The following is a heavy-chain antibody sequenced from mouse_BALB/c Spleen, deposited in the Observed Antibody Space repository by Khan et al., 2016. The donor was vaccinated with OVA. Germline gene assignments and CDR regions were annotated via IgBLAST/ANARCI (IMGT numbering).Heavy chain of an antibody. D-gene: IGHD2-1*01. Sequence: EVELVESGGGLVQPGGSLKLSCAASGFTFSSYIMSWVRQTPEKRLEWVAYISTGGGSTYYLDTVKGRFTISRDNAKNHLYLQMSSLKSEDTAMYYCARHGNYVSFDYWGQGTTLTVSS. J-gene: IGHJ2*01. CDR3: ARHGNYVSFDY. CDR2: ISTGGGST. CDR1: GFTFSSYI. V-gene: IGHV5-12-2*01.